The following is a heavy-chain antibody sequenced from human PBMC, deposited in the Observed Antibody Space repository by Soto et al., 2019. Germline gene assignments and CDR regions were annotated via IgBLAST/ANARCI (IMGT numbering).Heavy chain of an antibody. J-gene: IGHJ6*02. V-gene: IGHV4-59*01. Sequence: SETLSLTCTVSGGSISSYYWSWIRQPPGKGLEWIGYIYYSGSTTYQPSLKSRVTISVDRSQNQFSLELTSVTAADTAVYFCARDLRGAGTSGYYGMDVWGQGTTVTVSS. CDR2: IYYSGST. CDR1: GGSISSYY. D-gene: IGHD6-19*01. CDR3: ARDLRGAGTSGYYGMDV.